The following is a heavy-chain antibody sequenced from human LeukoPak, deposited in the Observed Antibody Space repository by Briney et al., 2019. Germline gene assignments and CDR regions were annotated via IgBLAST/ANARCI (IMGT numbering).Heavy chain of an antibody. D-gene: IGHD5-18*01. J-gene: IGHJ4*02. Sequence: GGSLRLSCAASGFTFSTYAMNWVRQAPGKGLEWVSAISGSGGSTYYADSVKGRFTISRDKSKNTVYLQMNSLRAEDTAVYFCAKDRLYGYVGPDYWGQGTLVTVSS. V-gene: IGHV3-23*01. CDR2: ISGSGGST. CDR1: GFTFSTYA. CDR3: AKDRLYGYVGPDY.